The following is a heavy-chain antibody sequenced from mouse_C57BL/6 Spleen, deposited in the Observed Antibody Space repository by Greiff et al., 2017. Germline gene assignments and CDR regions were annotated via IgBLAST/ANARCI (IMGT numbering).Heavy chain of an antibody. D-gene: IGHD2-5*01. V-gene: IGHV1-52*01. Sequence: VQLQQPGAELVRPGSSVKLSCKASGYTFTSYWMHWVKQRPIQGLEWIGNIDPSDSETHYNQKFKDKATLTVDKSSSTAYMQLSSLTSEDSAVYYCARGGYYSNYENAMDYWGQGTSVTVSS. CDR3: ARGGYYSNYENAMDY. CDR2: IDPSDSET. J-gene: IGHJ4*01. CDR1: GYTFTSYW.